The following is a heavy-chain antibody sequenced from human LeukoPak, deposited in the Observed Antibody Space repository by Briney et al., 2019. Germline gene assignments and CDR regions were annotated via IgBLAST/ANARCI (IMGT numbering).Heavy chain of an antibody. CDR2: INPNSGCT. V-gene: IGHV1-2*02. CDR3: ARGPRTGDFDY. CDR1: EFIFTDYY. Sequence: ASVNVSFKSSEFIFTDYYIHWVRQAPGQRLEGMGWINPNSGCTKYAQEFQGRVTMTRDTSIRTFYMELSRLTSDDTAVYYCARGPRTGDFDYWGQGTLVAVSS. J-gene: IGHJ4*02. D-gene: IGHD7-27*01.